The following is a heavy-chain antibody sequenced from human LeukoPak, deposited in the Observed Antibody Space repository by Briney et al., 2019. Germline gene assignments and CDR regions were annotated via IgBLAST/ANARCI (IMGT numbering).Heavy chain of an antibody. CDR1: GFTFDSDS. J-gene: IGHJ4*02. CDR3: ARNTTDRPYDY. CDR2: ISSSGGTT. V-gene: IGHV3-23*01. Sequence: GGSLSLSCAASGFTFDSDSMTWVHQAPGKGLDWVSGISSSGGTTYYADSVKGRFTISRDNSKNTLHLQMDSLRVEDTAVYFCARNTTDRPYDYWGQGTLVTVSS. D-gene: IGHD1/OR15-1a*01.